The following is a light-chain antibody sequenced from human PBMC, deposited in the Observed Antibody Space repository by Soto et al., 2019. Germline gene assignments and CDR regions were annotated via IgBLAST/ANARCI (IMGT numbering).Light chain of an antibody. CDR3: QQYYSYHRT. Sequence: AIRMTQSPSSFSASTGDRVTITCRASQGISSYLAWYQQKPGKAPKLLIYAASTLQSGVPSRFSGSGSGTDFTLTISCLQSEDFANYYCQQYYSYHRTFGQGTKVEIK. V-gene: IGKV1-8*01. J-gene: IGKJ1*01. CDR2: AAS. CDR1: QGISSY.